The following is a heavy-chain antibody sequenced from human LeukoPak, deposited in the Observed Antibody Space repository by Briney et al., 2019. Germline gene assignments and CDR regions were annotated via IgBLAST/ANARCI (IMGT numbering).Heavy chain of an antibody. CDR3: ASPRYYYGSGSANIKDYCYYYYGMDV. J-gene: IGHJ6*02. CDR2: IYSGGST. Sequence: GGSLRLSCAASGFTVSSNYMSWVRQAPGKGLEWVSVIYSGGSTYYADSVKGRFTISRDNSKNTLYLQMNSLRAEDTAVYYCASPRYYYGSGSANIKDYCYYYYGMDVWGQGTTVTVSS. V-gene: IGHV3-66*01. D-gene: IGHD3-10*01. CDR1: GFTVSSNY.